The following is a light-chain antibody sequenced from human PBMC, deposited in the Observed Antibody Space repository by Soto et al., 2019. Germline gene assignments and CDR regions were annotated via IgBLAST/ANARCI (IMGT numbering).Light chain of an antibody. J-gene: IGLJ3*02. CDR1: SSNIAINY. CDR2: ENN. Sequence: HSVLTQPPSVSAAPGQKVTISCSGSSSNIAINYVSWYQQLPGTAPKLLIYENNKRPSGIPDRFSGSKSGTSATLGITGLQTGDEADYYCGTWDSSLSAGGVFGGGTKLTVL. CDR3: GTWDSSLSAGGV. V-gene: IGLV1-51*02.